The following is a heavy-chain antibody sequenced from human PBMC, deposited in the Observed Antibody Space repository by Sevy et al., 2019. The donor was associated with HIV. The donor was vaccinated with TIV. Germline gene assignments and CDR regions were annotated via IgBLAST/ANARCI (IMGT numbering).Heavy chain of an antibody. CDR2: IYTTGTT. CDR1: GFTVSGYY. CDR3: ARIPTGSNGWYHFDS. D-gene: IGHD6-19*01. J-gene: IGHJ4*02. Sequence: GGSLRLSCAVSGFTVSGYYMSWVRQAPGKGLEWVSLIYTTGTTYYADSVKGRFTISRDNLMNTMFLQMNGLRGEDTAVYYCARIPTGSNGWYHFDSWGQGILVTVSS. V-gene: IGHV3-66*01.